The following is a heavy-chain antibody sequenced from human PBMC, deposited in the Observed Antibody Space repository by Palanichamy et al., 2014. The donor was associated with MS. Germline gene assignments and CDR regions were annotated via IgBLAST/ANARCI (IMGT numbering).Heavy chain of an antibody. CDR2: IRRHSGNT. CDR3: ARVFSRLHPGAGWFDP. J-gene: IGHJ5*02. D-gene: IGHD2-15*01. CDR1: GYNLNTYD. V-gene: IGHV1-18*01. Sequence: QVEMVQSGAEVRRPGASVKVSCQASGYNLNTYDLSWVRQAPGQGLEWMGWIRRHSGNTDYAQKFQSRVVMTTDTSTNTAYMELSSLTSDDTAIYYCARVFSRLHPGAGWFDPWGQGTLVTVSS.